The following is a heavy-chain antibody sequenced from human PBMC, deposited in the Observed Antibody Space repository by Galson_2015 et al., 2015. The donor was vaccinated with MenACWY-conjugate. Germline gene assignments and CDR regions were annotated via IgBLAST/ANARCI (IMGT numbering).Heavy chain of an antibody. V-gene: IGHV3-30*18. CDR3: AKGYSGYDSSFPYYFDY. CDR2: ISYDGTNK. J-gene: IGHJ4*02. Sequence: SLRLSCAASGFSFSNYGMHWVRQAPGKGLEWVAVISYDGTNKYYADSVKGRFTISRDNSKNTLYLRMNSLRAEDTAVYYCAKGYSGYDSSFPYYFDYWGQGTLVTVSS. CDR1: GFSFSNYG. D-gene: IGHD5-12*01.